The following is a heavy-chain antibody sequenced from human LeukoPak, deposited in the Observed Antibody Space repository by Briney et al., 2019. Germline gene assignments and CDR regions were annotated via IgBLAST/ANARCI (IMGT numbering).Heavy chain of an antibody. CDR1: GYTFTSYY. D-gene: IGHD3-3*01. CDR3: ARAPGDDFWSGPYYDYSMDV. CDR2: INPSGGST. Sequence: ASVKVSRKASGYTFTSYYMHWVRQAPGQGLEWMGIINPSGGSTSNAQKFQGRVTMTRDTSTSTVYMELSSLRSEDTAVYYCARAPGDDFWSGPYYDYSMDVWGQGTTVTVSS. J-gene: IGHJ6*02. V-gene: IGHV1-46*01.